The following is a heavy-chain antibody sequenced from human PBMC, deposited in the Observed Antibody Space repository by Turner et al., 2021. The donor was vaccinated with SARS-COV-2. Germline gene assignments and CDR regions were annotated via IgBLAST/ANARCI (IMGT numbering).Heavy chain of an antibody. Sequence: QLVQSGAEVKKHGSAVKVSCKASGGTFSSYPISWVRQAPGQGLEWMGRIIPKVGVANYAQKFQGRVTITADKSTRTAYMELSSLRSEDTAVYYCARINSGGFDYWGQGTLVTVSS. V-gene: IGHV1-69*04. CDR1: GGTFSSYP. CDR3: ARINSGGFDY. CDR2: IIPKVGVA. J-gene: IGHJ4*02. D-gene: IGHD3-10*01.